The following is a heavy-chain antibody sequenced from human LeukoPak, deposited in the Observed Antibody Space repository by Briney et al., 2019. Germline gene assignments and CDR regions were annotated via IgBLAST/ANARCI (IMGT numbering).Heavy chain of an antibody. CDR3: AKAGVAHWYSSGWYFDY. Sequence: GGSLRLSCAASGFTFSSYGMHWVRQAPGKGLEWVAFIRYDGSNKYYADSVKGRFTISRDNSKNTLYLQMNSLRAEDTAVYYCAKAGVAHWYSSGWYFDYWGQGTLVTVSS. CDR1: GFTFSSYG. D-gene: IGHD6-19*01. J-gene: IGHJ4*02. V-gene: IGHV3-30*02. CDR2: IRYDGSNK.